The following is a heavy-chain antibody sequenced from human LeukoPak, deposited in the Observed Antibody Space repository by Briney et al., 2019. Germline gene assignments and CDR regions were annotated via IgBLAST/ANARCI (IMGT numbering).Heavy chain of an antibody. Sequence: PGGSLRLSCAASGFTFSTYAMSWVRQAPGKGLGWVSVISGSVGDTYYADSVKGRFYISRDDSKNMVFLQMNSLRPEDTAFYYCAKEGGYYYDSSPFDPWGQGTLVTVSS. V-gene: IGHV3-23*01. CDR1: GFTFSTYA. J-gene: IGHJ5*02. CDR3: AKEGGYYYDSSPFDP. D-gene: IGHD3-22*01. CDR2: ISGSVGDT.